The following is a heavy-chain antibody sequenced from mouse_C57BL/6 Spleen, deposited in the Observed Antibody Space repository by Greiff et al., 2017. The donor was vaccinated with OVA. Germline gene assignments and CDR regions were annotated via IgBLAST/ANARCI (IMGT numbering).Heavy chain of an antibody. J-gene: IGHJ4*01. CDR2: IWSGGST. CDR1: GFSLTSYG. V-gene: IGHV2-2*01. Sequence: QVQLQQSGPGLVQPSQSLSITCTVSGFSLTSYGVHWVRQSPGKGLEWLGVIWSGGSTDYNAAFISRLSISKDNSKSQVFFKMNSLQADDTAIYYCARMDPFYAMDYWGQGTSVTVSS. CDR3: ARMDPFYAMDY.